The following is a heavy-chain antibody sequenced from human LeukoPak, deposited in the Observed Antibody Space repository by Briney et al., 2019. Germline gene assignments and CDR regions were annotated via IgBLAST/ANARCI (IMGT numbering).Heavy chain of an antibody. Sequence: ASVKVSCKASGYTFTSYYMHWVRQAPGQGLEWMGIINPSGGSTSYAQKFQGRVTMTRDTSTSTVYMELSSLRSEDTAVYYCARDWAGRSGSYYVSTLHVHWGQGTLVTVSS. J-gene: IGHJ4*02. CDR3: ARDWAGRSGSYYVSTLHVH. CDR1: GYTFTSYY. D-gene: IGHD1-26*01. CDR2: INPSGGST. V-gene: IGHV1-46*01.